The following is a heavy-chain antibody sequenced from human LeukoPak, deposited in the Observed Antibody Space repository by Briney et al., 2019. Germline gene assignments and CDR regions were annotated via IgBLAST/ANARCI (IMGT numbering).Heavy chain of an antibody. CDR3: ARPYYDSSGYFSL. Sequence: ASVKVSCKASGYPFTDYYVHWVRQAPGQGLEWMGWINPNSGGTNYAQKFQGRVTMTGDMSISTAYMELSRLRSDDTAAYYCARPYYDSSGYFSLWGQGTLVTVSS. CDR1: GYPFTDYY. V-gene: IGHV1-2*02. D-gene: IGHD3-22*01. J-gene: IGHJ4*02. CDR2: INPNSGGT.